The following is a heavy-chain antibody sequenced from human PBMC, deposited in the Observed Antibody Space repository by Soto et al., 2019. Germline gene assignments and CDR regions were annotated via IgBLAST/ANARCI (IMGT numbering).Heavy chain of an antibody. V-gene: IGHV4-59*12. CDR3: ARTDIVTTNCFDP. CDR2: IYYSGST. CDR1: GGSISSYY. D-gene: IGHD5-12*01. Sequence: PSETLSLTCTVSGGSISSYYWSWIRQPPGKGLEWIGYIYYSGSTNYNPSLKSRVTISVDTSNNQFSLKLSSVTAADTSVYYCARTDIVTTNCFDPWGQGTLVTSPQ. J-gene: IGHJ5*02.